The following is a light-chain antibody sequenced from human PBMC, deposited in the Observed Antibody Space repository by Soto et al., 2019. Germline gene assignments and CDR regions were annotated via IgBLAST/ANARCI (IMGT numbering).Light chain of an antibody. CDR3: QQYNSYWT. V-gene: IGKV1-5*03. Sequence: DIQMTQSPSTLSASVGDRVTITCRASQSIRSGLAWYQQKPGKAPKLLIYKASSLESGVPSRFSGSGSGTEFTLTISILQPDDFATYYCQQYNSYWTFGQGTKVEIK. CDR1: QSIRSG. J-gene: IGKJ1*01. CDR2: KAS.